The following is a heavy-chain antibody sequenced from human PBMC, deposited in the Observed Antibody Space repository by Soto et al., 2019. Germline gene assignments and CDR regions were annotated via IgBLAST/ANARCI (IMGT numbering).Heavy chain of an antibody. V-gene: IGHV3-30*04. Sequence: QVHLLESGGGVVRPGRSLRLSCAASGFSFSDYAIHWVRQAPGKGLEWVSVISYDGSMKYYADSVKGRFTISRDNSKNTVHLRLDSLKAEDTTIYYCAREVRLAAIDLAYWGQGTLVTVS. CDR1: GFSFSDYA. J-gene: IGHJ4*02. D-gene: IGHD2-21*01. CDR2: ISYDGSMK. CDR3: AREVRLAAIDLAY.